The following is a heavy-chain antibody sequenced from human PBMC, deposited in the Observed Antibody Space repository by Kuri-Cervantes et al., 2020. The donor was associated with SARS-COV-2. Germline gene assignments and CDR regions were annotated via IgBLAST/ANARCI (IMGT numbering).Heavy chain of an antibody. CDR1: GGSFSDYY. D-gene: IGHD1-7*01. V-gene: IGHV4-34*01. CDR2: INHSGNT. Sequence: SETLSLTCAVYGGSFSDYYWSWVRQPPGKGLEWIGEINHSGNTNYDPSLKSRVTISIDTSKNQFSLKLSSVTAADTAVYYCARAPSNWNYSGWYFDLWGRGTLVTVSS. J-gene: IGHJ2*01. CDR3: ARAPSNWNYSGWYFDL.